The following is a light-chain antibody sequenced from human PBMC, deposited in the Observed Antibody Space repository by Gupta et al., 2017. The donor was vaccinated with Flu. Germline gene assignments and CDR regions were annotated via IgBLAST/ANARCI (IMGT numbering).Light chain of an antibody. J-gene: IGKJ1*01. CDR3: LQDYNYPWT. CDR2: AAS. CDR1: QGIRND. Sequence: AXXMXQSXSSXXXSVGDRVTITCRASQGIRNDLGWYQQKPGKAPKLLIYAASSLQSGVPSRFSGSGSGADFTLTISSLQPEDFATYYCLQDYNYPWTFGQGTKVEIK. V-gene: IGKV1-6*01.